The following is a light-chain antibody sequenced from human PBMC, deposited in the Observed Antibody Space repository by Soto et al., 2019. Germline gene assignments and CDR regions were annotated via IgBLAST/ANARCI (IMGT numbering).Light chain of an antibody. CDR2: GAS. CDR3: QQRSNWPTIT. V-gene: IGKV3D-20*02. J-gene: IGKJ5*01. CDR1: QTFTTSS. Sequence: EIALTQSPGTRSLSPGERATLSCRASQTFTTSSLAWYQQKPGQAPRLLIYGASSRATGIPARFSGIGSGTDFTLTISSLETEDFAVYYCQQRSNWPTITFCQGTRLEIK.